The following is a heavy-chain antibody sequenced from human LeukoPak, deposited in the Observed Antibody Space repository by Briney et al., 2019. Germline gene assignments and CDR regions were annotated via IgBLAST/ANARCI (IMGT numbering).Heavy chain of an antibody. CDR2: ISGSGGST. Sequence: PGGSLRLSCAASGFTFSSYAMSWVRQAPGNGLEWVSAISGSGGSTYHAASVKGRFTISRENSKNTLYLQMNSLRAEDTAVYSCAKRLEGELFIPRPYFDYWGQGTLVTVSS. J-gene: IGHJ4*02. D-gene: IGHD3-10*01. CDR1: GFTFSSYA. CDR3: AKRLEGELFIPRPYFDY. V-gene: IGHV3-23*01.